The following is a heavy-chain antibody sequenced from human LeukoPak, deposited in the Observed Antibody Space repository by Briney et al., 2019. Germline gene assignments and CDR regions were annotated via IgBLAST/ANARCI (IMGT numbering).Heavy chain of an antibody. J-gene: IGHJ4*02. V-gene: IGHV4-59*01. Sequence: SETLSLTCTVSGGSISSYYWSWIQQPPGKGLEWIGYIYYSGSTNYNPSLKSRVTISVDTSKNQFSLKLSSVTAADTAVYYCTRHRYYFDYWGQGTLVTVSS. CDR2: IYYSGST. CDR3: TRHRYYFDY. CDR1: GGSISSYY.